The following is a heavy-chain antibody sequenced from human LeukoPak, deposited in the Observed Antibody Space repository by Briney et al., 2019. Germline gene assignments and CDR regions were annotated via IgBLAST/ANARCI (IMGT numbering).Heavy chain of an antibody. CDR2: IKQDGSEK. CDR3: ARSLDSSGYYIHYYYYGMDV. J-gene: IGHJ6*02. V-gene: IGHV3-7*01. Sequence: GGSLRLSCAASGFTFSSYWMSWVHQAPGKGLEWVANIKQDGSEKYYVDSVKGRFTISRDNAKNSLYLQMNSLRAEDTAVYYCARSLDSSGYYIHYYYYGMDVWGQGTTVTVSS. CDR1: GFTFSSYW. D-gene: IGHD3-22*01.